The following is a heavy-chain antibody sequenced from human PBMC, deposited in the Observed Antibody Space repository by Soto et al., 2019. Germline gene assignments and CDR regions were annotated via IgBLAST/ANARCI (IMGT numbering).Heavy chain of an antibody. CDR1: GFTFSSYA. V-gene: IGHV3-30-3*01. Sequence: QVQLVESGGGVVQPGRSLRLSCAASGFTFSSYAMHWVRQAPGKGLEWVAVIPYDGSNKYYADSVKGRFTISRDNSKNTMYLQMNSLRAEDRAVYYCASSTGRNYWGQGTLVTVSS. CDR2: IPYDGSNK. D-gene: IGHD2-2*01. CDR3: ASSTGRNY. J-gene: IGHJ4*02.